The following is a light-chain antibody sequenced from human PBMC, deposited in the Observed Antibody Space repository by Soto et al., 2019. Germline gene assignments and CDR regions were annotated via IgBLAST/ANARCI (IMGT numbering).Light chain of an antibody. CDR3: SSYAGSNDRWV. Sequence: QSALTQPPSASGSPGQSVTISCTGTSSDIGAYNYVSWYQQHPGKAPKLMIHEVSKRPSGVPDRFSGSKSGNKASLTVSGLQAEDEADYYCSSYAGSNDRWVFGGGTQLTVL. V-gene: IGLV2-8*01. CDR1: SSDIGAYNY. J-gene: IGLJ3*02. CDR2: EVS.